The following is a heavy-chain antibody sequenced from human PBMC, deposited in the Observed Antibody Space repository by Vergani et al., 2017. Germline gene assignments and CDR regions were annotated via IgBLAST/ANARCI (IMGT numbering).Heavy chain of an antibody. V-gene: IGHV1-8*03. Sequence: QVQLVQSGAEVKKPGASVKVSCKASGYTFTSYDINWVRQATGQGLEWMGWMNPNSGNTGYAQKFQGRVTITRNTSISTAYMELSSLRSEDTAVYYCAGTRGVVRGVIKLHYYYGMDVWGQGTTVTVSS. CDR2: MNPNSGNT. CDR3: AGTRGVVRGVIKLHYYYGMDV. J-gene: IGHJ6*02. CDR1: GYTFTSYD. D-gene: IGHD3-10*01.